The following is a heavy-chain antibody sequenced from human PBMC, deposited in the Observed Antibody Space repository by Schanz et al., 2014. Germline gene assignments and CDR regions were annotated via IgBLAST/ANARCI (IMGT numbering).Heavy chain of an antibody. CDR3: STDLTAVDYDAIGL. V-gene: IGHV3-15*01. CDR1: GFTFNYVW. D-gene: IGHD4-17*01. CDR2: IRSKADGGTT. J-gene: IGHJ3*01. Sequence: EVQLVESGGGLISPGGSLRLSCVASGFTFNYVWMSWVRQAPGKGLEWVGRIRSKADGGTTDYAAPVKGRFTISRDDSKNTLYLQINSLKTEDTAVYYCSTDLTAVDYDAIGLWGQGTMVTVSS.